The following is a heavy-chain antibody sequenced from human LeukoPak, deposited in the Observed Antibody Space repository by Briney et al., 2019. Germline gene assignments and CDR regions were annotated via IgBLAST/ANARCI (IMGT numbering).Heavy chain of an antibody. CDR1: GYTFTSYG. J-gene: IGHJ3*02. CDR3: ARATYYYESSGYYSDAFDI. CDR2: ISAYNGNT. D-gene: IGHD3-22*01. Sequence: ASVKVSCKASGYTFTSYGISWVRQAPGQGLEWMGWISAYNGNTNYAQKLQGRVTMTTDTSTSTAYMELRSLRSDDTAVYYCARATYYYESSGYYSDAFDIWGQGTMVTVSS. V-gene: IGHV1-18*01.